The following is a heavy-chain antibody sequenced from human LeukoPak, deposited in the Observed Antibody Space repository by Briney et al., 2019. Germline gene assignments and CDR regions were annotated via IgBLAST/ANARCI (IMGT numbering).Heavy chain of an antibody. CDR1: GFTLRSYT. J-gene: IGHJ4*02. CDR3: AKYGSSGWYGYFDY. CDR2: IGISSNKI. V-gene: IGHV3-21*04. Sequence: PGGSLRLSCAASGFTLRSYTMNWVRQAPGKGLEWVSSIGISSNKIYYADSVKGRFIISRDNAKNSVYLQMNSLRAEDTAVYYCAKYGSSGWYGYFDYWGQGTLVTVSS. D-gene: IGHD6-19*01.